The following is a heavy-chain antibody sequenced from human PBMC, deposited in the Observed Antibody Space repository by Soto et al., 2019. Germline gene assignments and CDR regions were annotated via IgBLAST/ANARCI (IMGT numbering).Heavy chain of an antibody. D-gene: IGHD3-22*01. J-gene: IGHJ5*02. CDR3: ARERGSGYSNWFDP. V-gene: IGHV3-11*01. Sequence: GGSLRLSCAASGFTLSDYYMSWIRQAPGKGLEWVSYISSSGITIYYADSVKGRFTISRDNAKNSLYLQMNSLRAEDTAVYYCARERGSGYSNWFDPWGQGTLVTVSS. CDR1: GFTLSDYY. CDR2: ISSSGITI.